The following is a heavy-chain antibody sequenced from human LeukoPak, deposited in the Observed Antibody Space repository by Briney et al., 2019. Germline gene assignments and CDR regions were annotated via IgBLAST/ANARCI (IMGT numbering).Heavy chain of an antibody. Sequence: ASVKVSCKASGYTFTSYGISWVRQAPGQGLEWMGWINTYNGNTNYAQKLQGRVTMTTDTSTSTAYMELRSLRSDDTAVYYCARSYRGQNSGSFGYWGQGTLVTVSS. D-gene: IGHD1-26*01. V-gene: IGHV1-18*01. CDR3: ARSYRGQNSGSFGY. CDR2: INTYNGNT. CDR1: GYTFTSYG. J-gene: IGHJ4*02.